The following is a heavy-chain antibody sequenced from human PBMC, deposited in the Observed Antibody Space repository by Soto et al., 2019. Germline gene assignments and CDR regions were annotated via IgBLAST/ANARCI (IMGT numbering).Heavy chain of an antibody. D-gene: IGHD6-13*01. CDR1: GGSISSGGYY. J-gene: IGHJ5*02. V-gene: IGHV4-31*03. Sequence: QVQLQESGPGLVKPSQALSLTCTVSGGSISSGGYYWSWIRQHSGKGLEWIGYSYYTGMTYYTPSFKSRVTISVDMSKNQFSLNLNSVTVADTAVYYCARDRRRPEAAANGFDPWGQGTLVVVSS. CDR2: SYYTGMT. CDR3: ARDRRRPEAAANGFDP.